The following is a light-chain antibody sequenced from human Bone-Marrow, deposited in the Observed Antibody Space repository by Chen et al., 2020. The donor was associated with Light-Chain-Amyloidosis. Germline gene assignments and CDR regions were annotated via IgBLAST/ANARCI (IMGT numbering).Light chain of an antibody. J-gene: IGLJ2*01. CDR1: DLPTKY. Sequence: SYELPQPPSVSGSPGQTARITCSGDDLPTKYAYWYQQKPGQAPVLVIHRDTERPAGISERFSGASSGTTATLTISGVQAEDEADYHCQSADSSGTYEVIFGGGTKLTAL. CDR2: RDT. V-gene: IGLV3-25*03. CDR3: QSADSSGTYEVI.